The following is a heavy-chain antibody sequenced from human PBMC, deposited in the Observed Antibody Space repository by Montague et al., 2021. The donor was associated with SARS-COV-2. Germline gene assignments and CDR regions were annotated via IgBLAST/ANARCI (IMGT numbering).Heavy chain of an antibody. V-gene: IGHV3-21*01. Sequence: SLRLSCAASGFTFSSYSMNWVRQAPGKGLEWVSSISSSRSYIYYADSVKGRFTISRDNAKNSLYLQMNSLRAEDTAVYYCARDHTEYYYDSSGFTRYFDYWGQGTLVTVSS. CDR2: ISSSRSYI. CDR1: GFTFSSYS. J-gene: IGHJ4*02. D-gene: IGHD3-22*01. CDR3: ARDHTEYYYDSSGFTRYFDY.